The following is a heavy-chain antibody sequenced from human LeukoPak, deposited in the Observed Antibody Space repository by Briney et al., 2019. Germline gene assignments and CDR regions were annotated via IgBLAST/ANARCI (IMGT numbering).Heavy chain of an antibody. V-gene: IGHV4-39*02. J-gene: IGHJ6*03. Sequence: SETLSLTCTVSGGSISSSSYYWGWIRQPPGKGLEWIGSIYYSGSTYYNPSLKSRVTISVDTSKNQFSLKLSSVTAADTAVYYCAREKGYCSSSSCYAGVGSRNDYYYYMDVWGKGTTVTVSS. CDR3: AREKGYCSSSSCYAGVGSRNDYYYYMDV. CDR2: IYYSGST. CDR1: GGSISSSSYY. D-gene: IGHD2-2*01.